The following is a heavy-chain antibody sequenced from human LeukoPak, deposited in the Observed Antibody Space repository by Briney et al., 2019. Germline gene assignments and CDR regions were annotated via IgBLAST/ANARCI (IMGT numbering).Heavy chain of an antibody. CDR1: EFDFSSHA. J-gene: IGHJ4*02. Sequence: GGSLRLSCAASEFDFSSHAMTWVRQAPGKGLEWVSAISISGSKTYYADSVKGRFTISRDNSKNTLYLQMNSLRAEDTAVYYCARYRHLGYWGQGTLVTVSS. V-gene: IGHV3-23*01. D-gene: IGHD2-2*02. CDR3: ARYRHLGY. CDR2: ISISGSKT.